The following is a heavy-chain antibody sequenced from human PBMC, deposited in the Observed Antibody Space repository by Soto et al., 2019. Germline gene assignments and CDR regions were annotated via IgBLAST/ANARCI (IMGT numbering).Heavy chain of an antibody. D-gene: IGHD4-17*01. CDR2: IRRKAYGGTT. Sequence: GGSLRLFCTTSGLTFGDYALTWFRQAPGKGLEWVGFIRRKAYGGTTEYAASVKGRFTISRDDSKSIAYLQMNSLKTEDTAVYYCTLWYYADYVTGVFDPWGQGTLVTVSS. V-gene: IGHV3-49*03. CDR1: GLTFGDYA. CDR3: TLWYYADYVTGVFDP. J-gene: IGHJ5*02.